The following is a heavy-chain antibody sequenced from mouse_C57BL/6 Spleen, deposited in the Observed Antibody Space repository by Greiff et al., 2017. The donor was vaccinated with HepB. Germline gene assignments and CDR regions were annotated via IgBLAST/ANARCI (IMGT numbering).Heavy chain of an antibody. CDR3: ARSWDEAWFAY. CDR1: GFSLTSYG. J-gene: IGHJ3*01. CDR2: IWSGGST. V-gene: IGHV2-2*01. D-gene: IGHD4-1*01. Sequence: VQLQQSGPGLVQPSQSLSITCTVSGFSLTSYGVHWVRQSPGKGLEWLGVIWSGGSTDYNAAFISRLSISKDNSKSQVCFKMNSLQADDTAIYYCARSWDEAWFAYWGQGTLVTVSA.